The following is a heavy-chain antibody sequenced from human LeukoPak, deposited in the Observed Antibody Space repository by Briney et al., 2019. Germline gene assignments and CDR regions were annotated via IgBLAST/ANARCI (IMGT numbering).Heavy chain of an antibody. D-gene: IGHD3-9*01. CDR2: IYYSGST. CDR1: GGSISSGDYY. Sequence: SQTLSLTCTVSGGSISSGDYYWSWIRQPPGKGLEWIVYIYYSGSTYYNPSLKSRVTISVNTAKNQFSLKLSSVTAADTAVYYCARSRLVLRYFDWFGQAPGAFDIWGQGTMVTVSS. V-gene: IGHV4-30-4*01. CDR3: ARSRLVLRYFDWFGQAPGAFDI. J-gene: IGHJ3*02.